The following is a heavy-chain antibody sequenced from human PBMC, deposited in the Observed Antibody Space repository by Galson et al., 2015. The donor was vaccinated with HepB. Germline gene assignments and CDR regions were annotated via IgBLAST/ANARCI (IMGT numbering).Heavy chain of an antibody. V-gene: IGHV3-23*01. D-gene: IGHD3-22*01. CDR2: ISGSGGST. J-gene: IGHJ6*02. CDR1: GFTFSSYA. Sequence: SLRLSCAASGFTFSSYAMSWVRQAPGKGLEWVSAISGSGGSTYYADSVKGRFTISRDNSKNTLYLQMNSLRAEDTAVYYCAKDGTYYYDSSGYYNPMRVGYYYYGMDVWGQGTTVTVSS. CDR3: AKDGTYYYDSSGYYNPMRVGYYYYGMDV.